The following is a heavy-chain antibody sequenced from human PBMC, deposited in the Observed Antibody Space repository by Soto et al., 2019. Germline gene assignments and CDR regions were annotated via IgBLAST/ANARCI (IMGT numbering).Heavy chain of an antibody. J-gene: IGHJ5*02. D-gene: IGHD3-22*01. CDR2: IYYSGST. Sequence: SETLSLTCTVSGGSISSGGYYWSWIRQPPGKGLEWIGYIYYSGSTYYNPSLKSRVTISLDTSKIQFSLKLSSVTAADTAVYYCARGYYYDSSGYPNWFGPWGQGTLVTVSS. V-gene: IGHV4-30-4*01. CDR1: GGSISSGGYY. CDR3: ARGYYYDSSGYPNWFGP.